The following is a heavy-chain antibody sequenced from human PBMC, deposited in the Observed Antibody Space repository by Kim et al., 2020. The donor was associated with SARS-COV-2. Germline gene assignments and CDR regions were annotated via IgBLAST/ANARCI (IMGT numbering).Heavy chain of an antibody. J-gene: IGHJ6*01. V-gene: IGHV3-33*01. CDR2: ISYDGSNK. D-gene: IGHD2-21*01. CDR1: GFTFSSYG. Sequence: GGSLRLSCAASGFTFSSYGMHWVRQAPGKGLEWVAVISYDGSNKYYADSVKGRFTISRDNSKNTLYLQMNSLRAEDTALYYCARDKHRPPYGGMYVWGQG. CDR3: ARDKHRPPYGGMYV.